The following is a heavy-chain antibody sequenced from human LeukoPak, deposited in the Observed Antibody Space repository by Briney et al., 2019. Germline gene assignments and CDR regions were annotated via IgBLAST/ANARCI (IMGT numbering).Heavy chain of an antibody. CDR1: GGSISSGSYY. V-gene: IGHV4-61*02. J-gene: IGHJ5*02. CDR2: IYTSGST. CDR3: ARGDIVATSYFGEWFDP. Sequence: PSETLSLTCTVSGGSISSGSYYWSRIRQPAGKGLEWIGRIYTSGSTNYNPSLKSRVTISVDTSKNQFSLKLSSVTAADTAVYYCARGDIVATSYFGEWFDPWGQGTLVTVSS. D-gene: IGHD5-12*01.